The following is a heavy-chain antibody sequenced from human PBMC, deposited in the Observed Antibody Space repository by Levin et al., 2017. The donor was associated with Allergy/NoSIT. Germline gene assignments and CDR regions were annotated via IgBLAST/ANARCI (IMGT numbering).Heavy chain of an antibody. V-gene: IGHV4-39*01. Sequence: SSETLSLTCTVSGGSISSSSYYWGWIRQPPGTGLEWIGSIYYSGSTYYNPSLKSRVTISVDTSKNQFSLKLSSVTAADTAVYYCARNPRLRGDYAGGFFDYWGQGTLVTVSS. D-gene: IGHD4-17*01. CDR3: ARNPRLRGDYAGGFFDY. J-gene: IGHJ4*02. CDR2: IYYSGST. CDR1: GGSISSSSYY.